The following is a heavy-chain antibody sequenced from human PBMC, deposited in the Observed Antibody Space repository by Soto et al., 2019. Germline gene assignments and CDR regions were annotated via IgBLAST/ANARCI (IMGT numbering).Heavy chain of an antibody. D-gene: IGHD6-13*01. Sequence: QVQLQESGPGLVKPSGTLSLTCAVSGVSLSSHDWWTWVRQPPGKGLEWIGESHQSGNTNYNSSLESRVPISVDKSKNQFSLKLTSGTVADTAVYYCATRYSSRFYWCQGTLVTVSS. J-gene: IGHJ4*02. V-gene: IGHV4-4*02. CDR3: ATRYSSRFY. CDR2: SHQSGNT. CDR1: GVSLSSHDW.